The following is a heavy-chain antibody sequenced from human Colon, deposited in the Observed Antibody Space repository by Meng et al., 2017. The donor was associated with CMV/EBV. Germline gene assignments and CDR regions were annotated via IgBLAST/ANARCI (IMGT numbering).Heavy chain of an antibody. CDR3: AREYSEYCSSISCSSYYYYGMDV. CDR2: ISYDGSNK. Sequence: GESLKISCGASGFTFSNYAMHWVRQAPGKGLEWVAVISYDGSNKYYADSVKGRFTISRDNSKNTLYLQMNSLRAEDTAVYHCAREYSEYCSSISCSSYYYYGMDVWGQGTTVTVSS. CDR1: GFTFSNYA. V-gene: IGHV3-30*04. J-gene: IGHJ6*02. D-gene: IGHD2-2*01.